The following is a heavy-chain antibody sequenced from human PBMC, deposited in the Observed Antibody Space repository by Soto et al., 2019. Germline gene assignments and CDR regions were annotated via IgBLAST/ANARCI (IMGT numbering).Heavy chain of an antibody. CDR1: GFTFSSYG. V-gene: IGHV3-30*18. J-gene: IGHJ4*02. CDR3: AKEVGVGDLGD. Sequence: QVQLVESGGGVVQPGRSLRLSCAASGFTFSSYGMHWVRQAPGKGLEWVAVISYDGSNKYYADSVKGRFTISRDNSKNTLYLRMNSLRAEDTAVYYRAKEVGVGDLGDWGQGTLVTVSS. D-gene: IGHD3-16*01. CDR2: ISYDGSNK.